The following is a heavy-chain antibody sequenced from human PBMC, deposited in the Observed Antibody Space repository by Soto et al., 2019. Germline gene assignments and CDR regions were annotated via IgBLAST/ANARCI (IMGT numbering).Heavy chain of an antibody. Sequence: QVQLVESGGGVVQPGRSLRLSCAASGFTFSSYAMHWVRQAPGKGLEWVAVISYDGSNKYYADSVKGRFTISRDNSKNTLYLQMNSLRAEDTAVYYCARGADYYGSGFDYWGQGTLVTVSS. V-gene: IGHV3-30-3*01. J-gene: IGHJ4*02. CDR1: GFTFSSYA. D-gene: IGHD3-10*01. CDR2: ISYDGSNK. CDR3: ARGADYYGSGFDY.